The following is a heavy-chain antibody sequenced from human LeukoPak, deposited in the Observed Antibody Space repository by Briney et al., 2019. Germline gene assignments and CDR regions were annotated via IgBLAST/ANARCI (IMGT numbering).Heavy chain of an antibody. CDR2: ISSSSSYI. D-gene: IGHD2-2*01. CDR3: ARGGRYCSSTSCYLPGARPGFDP. CDR1: GFTFSSYS. J-gene: IGHJ5*02. Sequence: GGSLRLSCAASGFTFSSYSMNWVRQAPGKGLEWVSSISSSSSYIYYADSVKGRFTISRDNAKNPLYLQMNSLRAADTAVYYCARGGRYCSSTSCYLPGARPGFDPWGQGTLVTVSS. V-gene: IGHV3-21*06.